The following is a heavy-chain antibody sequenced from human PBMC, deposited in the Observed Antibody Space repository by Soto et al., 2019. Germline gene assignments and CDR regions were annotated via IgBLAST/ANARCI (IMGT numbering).Heavy chain of an antibody. V-gene: IGHV1-69*04. Sequence: GASVKVSCKASGGTFSSYTISWVRQAPGQGLEWMGRIIPILGIANYAQKFQGRVTITADKSTSTAYMELSSLRSEDTAVYYCARDPADYHDSSGYRGYNYYGMDVWGQGTTVTVSS. D-gene: IGHD3-22*01. CDR1: GGTFSSYT. CDR3: ARDPADYHDSSGYRGYNYYGMDV. J-gene: IGHJ6*02. CDR2: IIPILGIA.